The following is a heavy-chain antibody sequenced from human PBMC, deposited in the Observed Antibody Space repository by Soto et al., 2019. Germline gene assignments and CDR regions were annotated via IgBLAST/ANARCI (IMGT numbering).Heavy chain of an antibody. V-gene: IGHV4-34*01. CDR3: ARGLTGYSLGNYYYGMDV. CDR2: INHSGST. CDR1: GGSFSGYY. D-gene: IGHD3-9*01. J-gene: IGHJ6*02. Sequence: PSETLSLTCAVYGGSFSGYYWSWIRQPPGKGLEWIGEINHSGSTNYNPSLKSRVTISVDTSKNQFSLKLSSVTAADTAVYYCARGLTGYSLGNYYYGMDVWGQGTTVTV.